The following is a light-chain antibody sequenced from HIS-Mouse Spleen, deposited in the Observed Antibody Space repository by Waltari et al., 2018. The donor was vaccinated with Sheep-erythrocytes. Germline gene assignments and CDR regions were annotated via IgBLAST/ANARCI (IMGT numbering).Light chain of an antibody. Sequence: SYELTQPPSVSVSPGQTASITCSGDKLGDKYACWYQQKPCQSPVLVIYQDSKRPSGLPERFSGSNSGNTATLTISGTQAMDEADYYCQAWDSSTAWVFGGGTKLTVL. CDR3: QAWDSSTAWV. V-gene: IGLV3-1*01. J-gene: IGLJ3*02. CDR1: KLGDKY. CDR2: QDS.